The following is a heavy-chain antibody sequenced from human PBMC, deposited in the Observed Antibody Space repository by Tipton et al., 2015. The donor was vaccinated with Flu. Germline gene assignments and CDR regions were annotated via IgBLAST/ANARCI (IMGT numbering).Heavy chain of an antibody. CDR3: ARELSSNYGFQMVNWFDP. V-gene: IGHV4-31*03. CDR1: GGSISSGNHY. J-gene: IGHJ5*02. D-gene: IGHD4-17*01. CDR2: IYYNGNT. Sequence: GLVKPSETLSLTCTVSGGSISSGNHYWSWIRQHPGKGLEWIGSIYYNGNTYYSPSLKSRVAMSIDMSKNQFSLKLTSVTAADTAVYHCARELSSNYGFQMVNWFDPWGQGTLVTVSS.